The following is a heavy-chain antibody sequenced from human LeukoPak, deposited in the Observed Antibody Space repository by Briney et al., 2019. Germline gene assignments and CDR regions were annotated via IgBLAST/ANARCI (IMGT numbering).Heavy chain of an antibody. CDR3: ARDSSGYHTFDY. V-gene: IGHV4-31*03. D-gene: IGHD3-22*01. CDR1: GASIGRGGYY. CDR2: IFNKGRN. Sequence: SETLSLTCTVSGASIGRGGYYWTWIRQPPGKGLEWIGYIFNKGRNYYNPSLKRRVTTSLDTSKNQFSLMLSSVTAADTAVYYCARDSSGYHTFDYWGQGILVTVSS. J-gene: IGHJ4*02.